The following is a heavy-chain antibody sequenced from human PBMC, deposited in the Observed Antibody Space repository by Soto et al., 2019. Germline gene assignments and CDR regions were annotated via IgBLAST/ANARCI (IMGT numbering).Heavy chain of an antibody. J-gene: IGHJ6*02. Sequence: LCGGSISSGGYYWSWIRQHPGKGLEWIGYIYYSGSTYYNPSLKSRVTISVDTSKNQFSLKLSSVTAADTAVYYCARSIKEVDVWGQGTTVTVSS. V-gene: IGHV4-31*02. D-gene: IGHD3-3*02. CDR2: IYYSGST. CDR1: GGSISSGGYY. CDR3: ARSIKEVDV.